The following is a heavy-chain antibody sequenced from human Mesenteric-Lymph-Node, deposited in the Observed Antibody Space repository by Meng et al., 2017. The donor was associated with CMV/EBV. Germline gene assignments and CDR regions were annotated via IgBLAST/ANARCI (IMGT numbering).Heavy chain of an antibody. V-gene: IGHV1-2*02. CDR3: AKKGVSTIFGVVIVFGYFDY. D-gene: IGHD3-3*01. Sequence: ASVKVSCKASGYAFTGYYMHWVRQAPGQGLEWMGWINPNSGGADSAQKFQGRVTMTRDTSISTAYMDLSSLRAEDTAVYYCAKKGVSTIFGVVIVFGYFDYWGQGTLVTVSS. CDR1: GYAFTGYY. CDR2: INPNSGGA. J-gene: IGHJ4*02.